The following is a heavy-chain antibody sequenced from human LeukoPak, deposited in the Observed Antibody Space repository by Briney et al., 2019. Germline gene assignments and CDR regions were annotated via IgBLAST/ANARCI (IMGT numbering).Heavy chain of an antibody. CDR3: ARDLMVSQDDYASYDAFDI. CDR2: IYHSGST. V-gene: IGHV4-4*02. D-gene: IGHD4-17*01. CDR1: GGSISSSNW. Sequence: KTSETLSLTCAVSGGSISSSNWWSWVRQPPGKGLEWIGEIYHSGSTNYNPSLKSRVTISVDTSKNQFSLKLSSVTAADTAVYYCARDLMVSQDDYASYDAFDIWGQGTMVTVSS. J-gene: IGHJ3*02.